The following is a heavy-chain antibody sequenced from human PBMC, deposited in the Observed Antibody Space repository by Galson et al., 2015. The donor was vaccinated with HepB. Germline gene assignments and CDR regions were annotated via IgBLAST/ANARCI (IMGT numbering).Heavy chain of an antibody. Sequence: SLRLSCAASGFTFSSYGMHWVRQAPGKGLEWVAFIRYDGSNKYYADSVKGRFTISRDNSKNTLYLQMNSLRAEDTAVYYCAKDPPGIAAADTMGDAFDIWGQGTMVTVSS. J-gene: IGHJ3*02. CDR3: AKDPPGIAAADTMGDAFDI. CDR1: GFTFSSYG. D-gene: IGHD6-13*01. V-gene: IGHV3-30*02. CDR2: IRYDGSNK.